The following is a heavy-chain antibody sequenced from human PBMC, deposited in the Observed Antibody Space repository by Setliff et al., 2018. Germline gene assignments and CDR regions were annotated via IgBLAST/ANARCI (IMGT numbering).Heavy chain of an antibody. CDR3: ARAHSSTLSVHDY. J-gene: IGHJ4*02. CDR2: ISSSSSYI. Sequence: GGSLRLSCAASGFTFSRYTINWVRQAPGKGLEWVSSISSSSSYIYYTDSVKGRFAISRDNAKNSLYLQMNSLRAEDTAVYYCARAHSSTLSVHDYWGQGTLVT. CDR1: GFTFSRYT. D-gene: IGHD2-2*01. V-gene: IGHV3-21*01.